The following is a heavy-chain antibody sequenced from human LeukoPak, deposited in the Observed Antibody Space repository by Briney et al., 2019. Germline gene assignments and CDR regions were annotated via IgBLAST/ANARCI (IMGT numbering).Heavy chain of an antibody. CDR3: AELGITMIGGV. D-gene: IGHD3-10*02. J-gene: IGHJ6*04. V-gene: IGHV3-9*01. CDR1: GFTFDDYA. Sequence: PGGSLRVSCAASGFTFDDYAMHWVRQAPGKGLEWVSGISWNSGSIGYADSVKGRFTISRDNAKNSLYLQMNSLRAEDTAVYYCAELGITMIGGVWGKGTTVTISS. CDR2: ISWNSGSI.